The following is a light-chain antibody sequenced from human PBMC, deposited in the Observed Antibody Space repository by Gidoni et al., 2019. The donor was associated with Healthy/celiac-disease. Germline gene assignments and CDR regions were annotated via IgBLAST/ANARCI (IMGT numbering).Light chain of an antibody. J-gene: IGKJ4*01. V-gene: IGKV3-11*01. CDR1: QSVSSY. CDR3: QQRSNWPPGVT. CDR2: DAS. Sequence: ETVLTQSPATLSLSPGERATLSCGASQSVSSYLAWYQQKPGQAPRLLIYDASNRATGIPARFSGSWSGTDFTLTISSLEPEDFAVYYCQQRSNWPPGVTFGGGTKVEIK.